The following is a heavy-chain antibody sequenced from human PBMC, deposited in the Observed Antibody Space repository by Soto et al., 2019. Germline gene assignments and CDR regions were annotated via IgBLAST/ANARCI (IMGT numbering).Heavy chain of an antibody. V-gene: IGHV3-23*01. CDR2: ISGSGNT. D-gene: IGHD2-21*02. CDR3: AKRGPVVTLENYFDY. CDR1: GFAFKNYA. Sequence: QPGGSLRLSCVASGFAFKNYAMTWVRQAPGKGPECVSGISGSGNTYYADSVKGRFTISRDNPKNTVYLQMGSLRAEDTAVYYCAKRGPVVTLENYFDYWGQGALVTVSS. J-gene: IGHJ4*02.